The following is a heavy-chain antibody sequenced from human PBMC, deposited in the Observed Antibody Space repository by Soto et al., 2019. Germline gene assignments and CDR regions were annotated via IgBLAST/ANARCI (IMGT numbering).Heavy chain of an antibody. D-gene: IGHD5-12*01. CDR1: GFTFSSYA. CDR2: ISGSGGST. Sequence: VGSLRVSCAASGFTFSSYAMSWVRQAPGKGLEWVSAISGSGGSTYYADSVKGRFTISRDNSKNTLYLQMNSLRAEDTAVYYCAKCSFGEIVATIEGYDYWGQGTLVTVSS. CDR3: AKCSFGEIVATIEGYDY. V-gene: IGHV3-23*01. J-gene: IGHJ4*02.